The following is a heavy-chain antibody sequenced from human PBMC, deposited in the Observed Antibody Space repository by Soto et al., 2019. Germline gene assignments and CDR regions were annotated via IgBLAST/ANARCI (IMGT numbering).Heavy chain of an antibody. D-gene: IGHD3-10*01. Sequence: SETLSLTCTVSGGSVSSGSYYLSCIRQPPWKGLEWIGYIYNSGSTNYNPSLKSRVTISVDTSKTHFSLRMSSVTAADTAVYYCARESDSGSYYFDYWGRGTLVTVSS. CDR2: IYNSGST. CDR1: GGSVSSGSYY. V-gene: IGHV4-61*03. CDR3: ARESDSGSYYFDY. J-gene: IGHJ4*02.